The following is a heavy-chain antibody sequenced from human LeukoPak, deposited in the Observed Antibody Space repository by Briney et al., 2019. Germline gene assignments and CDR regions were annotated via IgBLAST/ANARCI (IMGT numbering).Heavy chain of an antibody. V-gene: IGHV4-34*01. CDR3: ARMRGGGIGYHYYVDV. J-gene: IGHJ6*03. CDR2: INHSGST. CDR1: SGSFSDYY. D-gene: IGHD2-15*01. Sequence: NPSETLSLTCAVYSGSFSDYYWSWIRQPPGKGLEWIGEINHSGSTNYNPSLKSRVSISVDTSKNQFSLTLTSVTATATDVYYCARMRGGGIGYHYYVDVWGKGTTVIVSS.